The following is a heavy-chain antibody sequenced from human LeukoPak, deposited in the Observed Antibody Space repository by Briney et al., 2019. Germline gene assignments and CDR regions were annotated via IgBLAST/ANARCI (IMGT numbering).Heavy chain of an antibody. CDR1: GFTFSSSP. Sequence: GGPLRLSCAASGFTFSSSPMTWAPRAPGQGREWVSSITGSADGTYYADSVRGRFTISRDNSKNTLYLQMDSLRAEDTAVYYCAKDSRTPGYWGQGTLVTVSS. CDR3: AKDSRTPGY. V-gene: IGHV3-23*01. J-gene: IGHJ4*02. CDR2: ITGSADGT.